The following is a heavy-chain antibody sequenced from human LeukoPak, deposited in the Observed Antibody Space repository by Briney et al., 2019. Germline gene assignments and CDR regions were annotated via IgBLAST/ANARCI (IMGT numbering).Heavy chain of an antibody. D-gene: IGHD3-3*01. CDR1: GYRFTSYW. CDR3: ARLGYEFWSGYPNWADP. V-gene: IGHV5-51*01. CDR2: IYPGDSET. J-gene: IGHJ5*02. Sequence: GEPLKISCKGSGYRFTSYWIGWVRQMPGKGLEWMGIIYPGDSETRYSPSFQGQVTISADKSISTAYLQWSSLKASDTALYECARLGYEFWSGYPNWADPWGQGNLVTGFS.